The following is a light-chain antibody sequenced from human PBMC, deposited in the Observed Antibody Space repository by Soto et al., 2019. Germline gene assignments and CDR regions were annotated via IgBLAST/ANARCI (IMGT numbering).Light chain of an antibody. J-gene: IGKJ1*01. CDR1: QSVSTW. CDR2: DAA. Sequence: DIQVTQSPSTLSASIGDRVTITCRASQSVSTWLAWFQQKPGEVPKLLIYDAATLKRGVPSRFSGSGSGTEFTLSISSVQPEDIATYYCQQYYLYATFGQGTRVEIK. CDR3: QQYYLYAT. V-gene: IGKV1-5*01.